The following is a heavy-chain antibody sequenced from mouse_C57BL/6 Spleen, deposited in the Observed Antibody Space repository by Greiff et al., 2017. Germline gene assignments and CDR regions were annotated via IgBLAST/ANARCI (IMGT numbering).Heavy chain of an antibody. CDR1: GFTFSSYA. D-gene: IGHD1-1*01. CDR2: ISSGGDYI. V-gene: IGHV5-9-1*02. Sequence: EVKLVESGEGLVKPGGSLKLSCAASGFTFSSYAMSWVRQTPEKRLEWVAYISSGGDYIYYADTVKGRFTISRDNARNTLYLQMSSLKSEDTAMYYCTREGTTVVGRGAMDYWGQGTSVTVSS. CDR3: TREGTTVVGRGAMDY. J-gene: IGHJ4*01.